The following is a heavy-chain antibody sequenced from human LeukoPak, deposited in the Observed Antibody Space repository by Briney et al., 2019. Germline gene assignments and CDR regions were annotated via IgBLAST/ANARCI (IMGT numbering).Heavy chain of an antibody. D-gene: IGHD3-10*01. V-gene: IGHV4-34*01. CDR2: INHSGST. CDR1: GGSFSGYY. Sequence: PSETLSLTCAVYGGSFSGYYWSWIRQPPGKGLEWIGEINHSGSTNYNPSLKSRVTISVDTSKNQFSLKLSSVTGADTAVYYCARHVGPTMVREVIELPEYYYYYGMDVWGQGTTVTVSS. CDR3: ARHVGPTMVREVIELPEYYYYYGMDV. J-gene: IGHJ6*02.